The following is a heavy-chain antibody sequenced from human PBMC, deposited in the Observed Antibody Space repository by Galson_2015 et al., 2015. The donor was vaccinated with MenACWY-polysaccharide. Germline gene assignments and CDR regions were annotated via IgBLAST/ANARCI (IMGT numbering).Heavy chain of an antibody. CDR1: GFPFSSYA. CDR3: AREWGGDGSNIPFDY. D-gene: IGHD2-21*01. J-gene: IGHJ4*02. Sequence: SLRLSCAASGFPFSSYAMHWVRQAPGKGLEWVAVIWYDGRNKYYADSVKGRFTISRDNSKNTLYLQMNSLRVEDTAVYYCAREWGGDGSNIPFDYWGQGTLVTVSS. CDR2: IWYDGRNK. V-gene: IGHV3-33*01.